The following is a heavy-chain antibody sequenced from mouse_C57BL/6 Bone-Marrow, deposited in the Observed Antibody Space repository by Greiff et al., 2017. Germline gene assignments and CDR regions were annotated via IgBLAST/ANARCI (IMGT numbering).Heavy chain of an antibody. V-gene: IGHV1-74*01. CDR3: ALYYSNPYAMDY. CDR1: GYTFTSYW. CDR2: IHPSDSDT. D-gene: IGHD2-5*01. Sequence: VQLQQPGAELVKPGASVKVSCKASGYTFTSYWMHWVKQRPGQGLEWIGRIHPSDSDTNYNQTFKGKATLTVDKSSSTAYMQLSSLASEDSAVYYCALYYSNPYAMDYWGQGTSVTVSS. J-gene: IGHJ4*01.